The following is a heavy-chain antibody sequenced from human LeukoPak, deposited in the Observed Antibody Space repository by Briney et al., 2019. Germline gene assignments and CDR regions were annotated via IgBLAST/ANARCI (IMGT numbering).Heavy chain of an antibody. CDR1: GFTFSNAW. J-gene: IGHJ4*02. CDR3: VTDLALTYYYDSSGYYHDGGFDY. CDR2: IKRETDGATT. Sequence: GGSLRLSCAASGFTFSNAWMSWVRQAPGQGLEWVGRIKRETDGATTEYAAPVRGRVTISRDDSKSTLYLQMSSLKTEDTGVYYCVTDLALTYYYDSSGYYHDGGFDYWGQGTLVTVSS. D-gene: IGHD3-22*01. V-gene: IGHV3-15*01.